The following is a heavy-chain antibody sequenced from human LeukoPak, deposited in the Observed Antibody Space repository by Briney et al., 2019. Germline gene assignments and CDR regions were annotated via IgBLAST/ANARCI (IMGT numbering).Heavy chain of an antibody. V-gene: IGHV4-39*01. CDR3: ARLTQIPGGFRRGDTAY. J-gene: IGHJ4*02. D-gene: IGHD3-10*01. CDR2: IYYSGST. CDR1: RGSIDKSSYY. Sequence: PSETLSLTCTVSRGSIDKSSYYWGWIRQPPGKGLEWIGNIYYSGSTYYNPSLKSRVTISVDTSKNQFSLNLSSVTAADTALYYCARLTQIPGGFRRGDTAYWGQGILVTVSS.